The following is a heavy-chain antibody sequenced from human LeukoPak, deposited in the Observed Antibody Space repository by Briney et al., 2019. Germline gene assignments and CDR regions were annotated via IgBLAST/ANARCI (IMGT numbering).Heavy chain of an antibody. CDR3: ARALYGSGTYYFDF. Sequence: SETLSLTCTVSGGSVSSGSYYWSWIRQPPGKGLEWLGYIYLSGSTNYNPSLRSRVTISADTSRNQFSLRLISVRTADTAVYYCARALYGSGTYYFDFWGQGTLVTVSS. V-gene: IGHV4-61*01. CDR2: IYLSGST. J-gene: IGHJ4*02. D-gene: IGHD3-10*01. CDR1: GGSVSSGSYY.